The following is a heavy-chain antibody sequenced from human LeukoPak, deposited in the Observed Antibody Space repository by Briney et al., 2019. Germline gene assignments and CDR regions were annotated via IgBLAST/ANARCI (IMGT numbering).Heavy chain of an antibody. Sequence: GGSLRLSCAASGFTLNSHAMSWVRQAPGKGLEWVSAITGSGASTYYADSVKGRFTISRDNSKNTLYLQMNSLRAEDTAVYYCAKTLVGIAALFDYWGQGTLVTVSS. V-gene: IGHV3-23*01. J-gene: IGHJ4*02. D-gene: IGHD6-13*01. CDR3: AKTLVGIAALFDY. CDR1: GFTLNSHA. CDR2: ITGSGAST.